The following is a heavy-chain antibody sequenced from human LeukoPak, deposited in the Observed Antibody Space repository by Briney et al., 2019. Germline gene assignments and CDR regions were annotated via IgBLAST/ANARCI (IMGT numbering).Heavy chain of an antibody. V-gene: IGHV1-2*02. J-gene: IGHJ4*02. CDR3: ARDKGSYYYDSSGTLAFDY. D-gene: IGHD3-22*01. Sequence: GASVKVSCKASGYTFTGYYMHWVRQAPGQGLEWMGWINPNSGGTNYAQKFQGRVTMTRDTSISTAYMELSRLRSDDTAVYYCARDKGSYYYDSSGTLAFDYWGQGTLVTVSS. CDR1: GYTFTGYY. CDR2: INPNSGGT.